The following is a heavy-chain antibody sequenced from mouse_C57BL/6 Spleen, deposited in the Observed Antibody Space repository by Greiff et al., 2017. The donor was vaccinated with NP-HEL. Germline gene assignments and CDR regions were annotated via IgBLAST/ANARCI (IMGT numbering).Heavy chain of an antibody. Sequence: VQLQQSGAELARPGASVKMSCKASGYTFTSYTMHWVKQRPGQGLEWIGYINPSSGYTKYNQKFKDKATLTADKSSSTAYMQLSSLTSEDSAVYYCASTYGSSYDWYFDVWGTGTTVTVSS. CDR3: ASTYGSSYDWYFDV. CDR1: GYTFTSYT. J-gene: IGHJ1*03. V-gene: IGHV1-4*01. CDR2: INPSSGYT. D-gene: IGHD1-1*01.